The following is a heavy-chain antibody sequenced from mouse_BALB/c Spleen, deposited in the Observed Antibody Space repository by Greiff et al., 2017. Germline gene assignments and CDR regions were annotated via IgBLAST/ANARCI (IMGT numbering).Heavy chain of an antibody. V-gene: IGHV6-6*02. D-gene: IGHD2-3*01. J-gene: IGHJ3*01. Sequence: MLVESGGGLVQPGGSMKLSCVASGFTFSNYWMNWVRQSPEKGLEWVAEIRLKSNNYATHYAESVKGRFTISRDDSKSSVYLQMNNLRAEDTGIYYCTRRWLLRGAYWGQGTLVTVSA. CDR2: IRLKSNNYAT. CDR3: TRRWLLRGAY. CDR1: GFTFSNYW.